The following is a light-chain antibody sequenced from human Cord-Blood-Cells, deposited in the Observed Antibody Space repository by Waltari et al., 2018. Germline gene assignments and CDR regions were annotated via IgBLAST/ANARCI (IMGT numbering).Light chain of an antibody. J-gene: IGKJ3*01. CDR1: QSVSSN. CDR2: GAS. CDR3: QQYNNWPLT. Sequence: EIVLTQLHATLSVPPGERATLSCRAIQSVSSNFAWYQQKPGQAPRLLIYGASTRATGIPARFSGSGSGTEFTLTISSLQSEDFAVYYCQQYNNWPLTFGPGTKVDIK. V-gene: IGKV3-15*01.